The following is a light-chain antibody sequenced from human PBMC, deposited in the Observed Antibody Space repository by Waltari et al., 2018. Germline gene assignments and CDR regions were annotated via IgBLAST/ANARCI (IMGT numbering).Light chain of an antibody. CDR3: QQSYSTLWT. CDR2: GAS. V-gene: IGKV1-39*01. J-gene: IGKJ1*01. Sequence: DIQMTQSPSSLSASVGDRVIITCRASQTVSTFLNWYQQKPGKAPALLIYGASSLQSGVPSRFSGSGSGTDFTLTISSLQPEDFATYYCQQSYSTLWTFGQGTKVEIK. CDR1: QTVSTF.